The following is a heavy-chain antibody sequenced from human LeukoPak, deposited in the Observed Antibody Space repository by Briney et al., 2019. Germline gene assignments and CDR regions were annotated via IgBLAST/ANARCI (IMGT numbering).Heavy chain of an antibody. CDR3: ARSSYYYGADAFDI. J-gene: IGHJ3*02. Sequence: ASETLSLTCTVSGGSIGSYYWSWIRQPPGKGLEWIGYIYYSGSTNYNPSLKSRVTTSVDASKNQFSLKLNSVTAADTAVYYCARSSYYYGADAFDIWGQGTMVTVSS. CDR2: IYYSGST. V-gene: IGHV4-59*01. D-gene: IGHD3-10*01. CDR1: GGSIGSYY.